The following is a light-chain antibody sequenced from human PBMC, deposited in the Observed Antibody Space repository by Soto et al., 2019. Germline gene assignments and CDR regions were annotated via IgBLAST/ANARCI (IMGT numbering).Light chain of an antibody. J-gene: IGLJ3*02. CDR1: SSDVGAYYC. CDR3: SAYTSSTSVV. CDR2: DVT. V-gene: IGLV2-14*01. Sequence: QSALTQPASVSGSPGQSVTISCSGSSSDVGAYYCVSWYQRHPGQAPKLLIYDVTTRLSGVSCRFSGSKSGNTASLTISGLQAVDEADYFCSAYTSSTSVVFGGGTKLTVL.